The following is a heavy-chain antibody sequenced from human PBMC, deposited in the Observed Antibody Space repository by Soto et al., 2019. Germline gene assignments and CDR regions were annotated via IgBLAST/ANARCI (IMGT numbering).Heavy chain of an antibody. Sequence: QVHLQESGRGLVKPSDTLALICTVSGGSISGYYWSWIRQAPGKGLEYIGYIYYRGSTNYNPSLKSQVTMSVTTSRNQFSLKVNSVTAEDTAVYYCARQQLLPLYYSLDVWGKGTTVTVSS. D-gene: IGHD6-13*01. V-gene: IGHV4-59*07. CDR2: IYYRGST. CDR3: ARQQLLPLYYSLDV. CDR1: GGSISGYY. J-gene: IGHJ6*04.